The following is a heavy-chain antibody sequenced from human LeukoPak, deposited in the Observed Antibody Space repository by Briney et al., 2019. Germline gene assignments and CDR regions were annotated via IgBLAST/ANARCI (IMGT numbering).Heavy chain of an antibody. V-gene: IGHV1-69*05. CDR3: ARDNSVRDEAWWFNP. CDR1: GGTFSSYA. D-gene: IGHD5-24*01. CDR2: ISPSGGST. Sequence: GSSVKVSCKASGGTFSSYAISWVRQAPGQGLEWMGVISPSGGSTTYAQKFQGRVTLTRDMSTSTDYLELSSLRSEGTAVYYCARDNSVRDEAWWFNPWGQGTLVTVSS. J-gene: IGHJ5*02.